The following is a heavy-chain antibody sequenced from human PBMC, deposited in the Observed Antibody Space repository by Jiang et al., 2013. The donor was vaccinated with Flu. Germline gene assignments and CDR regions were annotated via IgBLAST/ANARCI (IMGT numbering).Heavy chain of an antibody. Sequence: GFTFSSYGMHWVRQAPGKGLEWVAVISYDGSNKYYADSVKGRFTISRDNSKNTLYLQMNSLRAEDTAVYYCAKDSQTFGYSYGYIGFDYWGQGTLVTVSS. CDR2: ISYDGSNK. J-gene: IGHJ4*02. V-gene: IGHV3-30*18. D-gene: IGHD5-18*01. CDR3: AKDSQTFGYSYGYIGFDY. CDR1: GFTFSSYG.